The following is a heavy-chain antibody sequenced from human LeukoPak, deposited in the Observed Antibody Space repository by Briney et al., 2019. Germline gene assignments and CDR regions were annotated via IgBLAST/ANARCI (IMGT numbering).Heavy chain of an antibody. J-gene: IGHJ4*02. Sequence: PGGSLRLSCAASGFTFSSYAMSWVRQAPGKGLEWVSAISDSGGSTYYADSVKSRFTISRDNSKNTLYLQMNSLRAEDTAVYYCAKDRYGDYVGFSYWGQGTLVTVSS. CDR3: AKDRYGDYVGFSY. V-gene: IGHV3-23*01. CDR1: GFTFSSYA. D-gene: IGHD4-17*01. CDR2: ISDSGGST.